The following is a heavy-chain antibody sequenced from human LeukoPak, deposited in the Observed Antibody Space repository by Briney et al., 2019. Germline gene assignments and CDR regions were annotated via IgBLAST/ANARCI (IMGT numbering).Heavy chain of an antibody. V-gene: IGHV1-69*06. J-gene: IGHJ6*04. Sequence: SVKVSCKASGGTFSSYAISWVRQAPGQGLEWMGGIIPIFGTANYAQKFQGRVTTTADKSTSTAYMELSSLRSEDTAVYYCARGAVHQLLWLVDGMDVWGKGTTVTVTS. CDR1: GGTFSSYA. D-gene: IGHD2-2*01. CDR2: IIPIFGTA. CDR3: ARGAVHQLLWLVDGMDV.